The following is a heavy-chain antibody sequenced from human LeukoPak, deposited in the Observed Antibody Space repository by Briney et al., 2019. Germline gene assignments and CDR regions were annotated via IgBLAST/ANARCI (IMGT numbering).Heavy chain of an antibody. D-gene: IGHD3-22*01. CDR3: ARTRRPGGYYYDSSGYYLFDY. V-gene: IGHV4-34*01. CDR2: INHSGST. J-gene: IGHJ4*02. CDR1: GGSFSGYY. Sequence: SETLSLTCAVYGGSFSGYYWSWIRQPPGKGLEWIGEINHSGSTNYNPSLKSRVTISVDTSKNQFSLKLSSATAADTAVYYCARTRRPGGYYYDSSGYYLFDYWGQGTLVTVSS.